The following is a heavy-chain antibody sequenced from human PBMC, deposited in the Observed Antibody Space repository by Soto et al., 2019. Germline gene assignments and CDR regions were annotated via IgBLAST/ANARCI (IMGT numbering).Heavy chain of an antibody. J-gene: IGHJ5*02. CDR3: AHMVAVAGTGSPKYNWFDP. Sequence: SGPTLVNPTQTLTLTCTFSGFSLSTSGVGVGWIRQPPGKALEWLALIYWNGDKRYSPSLKSRLTITKDTSKNQVVLTMTNMDPVDTATYYCAHMVAVAGTGSPKYNWFDPWGQGTLVTVSS. CDR2: IYWNGDK. V-gene: IGHV2-5*01. CDR1: GFSLSTSGVG. D-gene: IGHD6-19*01.